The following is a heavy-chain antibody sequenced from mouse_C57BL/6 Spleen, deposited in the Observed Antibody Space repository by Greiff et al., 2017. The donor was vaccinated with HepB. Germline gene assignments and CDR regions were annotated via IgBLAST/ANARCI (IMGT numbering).Heavy chain of an antibody. D-gene: IGHD2-3*01. Sequence: VQLQQPGAELVKPGASVKLSCKASGYTFTSYWMHWVKQRPGQGLEWIGMIHPNSGSTNYNEKFKSKATLTVDKSSSTAYMQLSSLTSEDSAVYYGARSGDGYYEGYFDVWGTGTTVTVSS. CDR1: GYTFTSYW. CDR3: ARSGDGYYEGYFDV. J-gene: IGHJ1*03. V-gene: IGHV1-64*01. CDR2: IHPNSGST.